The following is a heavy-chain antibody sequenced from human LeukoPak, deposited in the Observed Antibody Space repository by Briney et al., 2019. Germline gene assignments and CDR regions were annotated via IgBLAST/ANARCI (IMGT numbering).Heavy chain of an antibody. CDR2: IYHSGST. CDR1: SYSISSGYY. V-gene: IGHV4-38-2*02. J-gene: IGHJ6*03. CDR3: AGHEYYDSRGSHYYSYYYMDV. D-gene: IGHD3-22*01. Sequence: SETLSLTCTVSSYSISSGYYWGWIRQSPGKGLQWIGSIYHSGSTYYNSSPKSRVTISVDTSKNQFSLKLSSVTAADTAVYYCAGHEYYDSRGSHYYSYYYMDVWGKGTTVTVSS.